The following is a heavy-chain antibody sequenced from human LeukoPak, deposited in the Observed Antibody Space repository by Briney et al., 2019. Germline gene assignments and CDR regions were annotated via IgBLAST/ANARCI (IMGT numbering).Heavy chain of an antibody. Sequence: PSETLSLTCAVSGYSISSGYYWGWIRPPPGKGLEWIGSIYHSGSTYYNPSLKSRVTISVDTSKNQFSLKPSSVTAADTAVYYCARAVGSGWYSDYYFDYWGQGTLVTVSS. V-gene: IGHV4-38-2*01. CDR1: GYSISSGYY. CDR2: IYHSGST. D-gene: IGHD6-19*01. CDR3: ARAVGSGWYSDYYFDY. J-gene: IGHJ4*02.